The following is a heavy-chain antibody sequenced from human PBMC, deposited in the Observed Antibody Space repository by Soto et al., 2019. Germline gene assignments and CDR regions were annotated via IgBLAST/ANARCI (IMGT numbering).Heavy chain of an antibody. V-gene: IGHV3-9*01. CDR2: INWNSGSI. CDR1: GFTFDDYA. CDR3: AKDAVYNDGLWLVSD. Sequence: EVQLVESGGGLVQPGRSLRLSCAASGFTFDDYAMHWVRQAPGKGLEWVSGINWNSGSIGYADSVKGRFTISRDNSKNTVYLQMNSLRAEDTAMYYCAKDAVYNDGLWLVSDWGQGTLVTVS. J-gene: IGHJ4*02. D-gene: IGHD2-21*01.